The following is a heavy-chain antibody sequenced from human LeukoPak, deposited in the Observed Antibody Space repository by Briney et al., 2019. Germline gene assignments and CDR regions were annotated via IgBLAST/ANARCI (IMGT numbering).Heavy chain of an antibody. CDR1: GFTFTSSA. CDR2: IVVGSGNT. Sequence: SVKVSCKASGFTFTSSAMQWVRQARGQRLEWIGWIVVGSGNTNYAQKFQERVTITRDMSTGTAYMELSSLRSEDTAVYYCAADPLLWFGELSDYYYYGMDAWGQGTTVTVSS. D-gene: IGHD3-10*01. J-gene: IGHJ6*02. CDR3: AADPLLWFGELSDYYYYGMDA. V-gene: IGHV1-58*02.